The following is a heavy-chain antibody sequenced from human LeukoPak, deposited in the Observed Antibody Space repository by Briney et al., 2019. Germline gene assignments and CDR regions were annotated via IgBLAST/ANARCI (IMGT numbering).Heavy chain of an antibody. D-gene: IGHD6-19*01. J-gene: IGHJ4*02. CDR1: GFTFSSYW. CDR2: INSDGSST. CDR3: ARDAGCGWSRRGYYFDY. Sequence: GGSLRLSCAASGFTFSSYWMHWVRQAPGKGLVWVSRINSDGSSTSYADSVKGRFTISRDNAKNTLYLQMNSLRAEDTAVYYCARDAGCGWSRRGYYFDYWGQGTLVTVSS. V-gene: IGHV3-74*01.